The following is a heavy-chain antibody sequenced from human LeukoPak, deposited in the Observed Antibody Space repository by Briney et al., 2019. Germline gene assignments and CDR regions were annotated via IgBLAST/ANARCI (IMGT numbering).Heavy chain of an antibody. Sequence: GSSVKVSCKASGGTFRSYAISWVRQAPGQGLEWMGGIIPIFGTANYAQKFQGRVTITADESTSTAYMELSSLRSEDTAVYYCARGGGSGSYRWGFDYWGQGTLVTVSP. D-gene: IGHD3-10*01. V-gene: IGHV1-69*01. CDR1: GGTFRSYA. J-gene: IGHJ4*02. CDR3: ARGGGSGSYRWGFDY. CDR2: IIPIFGTA.